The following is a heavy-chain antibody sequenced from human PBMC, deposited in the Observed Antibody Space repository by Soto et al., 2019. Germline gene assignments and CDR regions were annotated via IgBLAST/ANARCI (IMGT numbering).Heavy chain of an antibody. CDR3: AKGPAIVLVPAAMNYYYGMDV. V-gene: IGHV3-30*18. Sequence: QVQLVESGGGVVQPGRSLRLSCAASGFTFSSYGMHWVRQAPGKGLEWVAVISYDGSNKYYADFVKGRLTIPRDNSKNSLYLQMKGLRAEDTAVYYCAKGPAIVLVPAAMNYYYGMDVWGQGTTVTVSS. J-gene: IGHJ6*02. CDR1: GFTFSSYG. CDR2: ISYDGSNK. D-gene: IGHD2-2*01.